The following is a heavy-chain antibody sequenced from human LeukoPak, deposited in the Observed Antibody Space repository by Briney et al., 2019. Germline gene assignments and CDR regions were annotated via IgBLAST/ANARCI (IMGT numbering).Heavy chain of an antibody. CDR1: GFTLRRYS. J-gene: IGHJ4*02. V-gene: IGHV3-21*01. CDR3: ARADNSSPRSY. Sequence: GGTLRLSRAVSGFTLRRYSMNWARHAPAKGLELGSSISVSNSYIYYADTVKGRFTSTRENAKTSRYLEMNSLRAADTAVYCCARADNSSPRSYWGQGTLVTVSS. CDR2: ISVSNSYI. D-gene: IGHD1-1*01.